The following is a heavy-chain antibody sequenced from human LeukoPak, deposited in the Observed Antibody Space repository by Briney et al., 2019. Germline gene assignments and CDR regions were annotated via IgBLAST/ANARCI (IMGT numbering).Heavy chain of an antibody. V-gene: IGHV3-48*01. CDR1: GFTFSSYS. CDR3: ARIPRYSDCGDYEFVY. Sequence: GGSLRLSCAASGFTFSSYSMNWVRQAPGKGLEWVSYISSSSSTIYYADSVKGRFTISRDNAKNSLYLQMNSLRAEDTAVYYCARIPRYSDCGDYEFVYWGQGTLVTVSS. CDR2: ISSSSSTI. D-gene: IGHD4-17*01. J-gene: IGHJ4*02.